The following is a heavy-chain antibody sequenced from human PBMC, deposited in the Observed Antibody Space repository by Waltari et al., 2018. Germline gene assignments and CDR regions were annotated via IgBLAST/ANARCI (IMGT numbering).Heavy chain of an antibody. CDR3: ARDGGYCSGGSCYTGLPSDY. V-gene: IGHV4-39*06. CDR1: GDSISSSHYY. J-gene: IGHJ4*02. CDR2: IYYSGNT. D-gene: IGHD2-15*01. Sequence: QLQESGPGLMKTSETLSLTCTVSGDSISSSHYYWGWIRQPPGKGLEWIGSIYYSGNTYYNPSLKSRATVAVDTSKNQFPLNLISVTAADTAVYYCARDGGYCSGGSCYTGLPSDYWGQGTLVTVSS.